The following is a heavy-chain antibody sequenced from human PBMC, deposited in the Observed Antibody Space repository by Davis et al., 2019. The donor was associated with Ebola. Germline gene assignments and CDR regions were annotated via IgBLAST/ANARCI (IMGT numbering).Heavy chain of an antibody. CDR1: GGSISSSSYY. Sequence: MPSETLSLTCTVSGGSISSSSYYWGWIRQPPGKGLEWIGSIYYSGSTYYNPSLKSRVTISVDTSKNQFSLKLSSVTAADTAVYYCARVLLWFGEFPSYYFDYWGQGTLVTVSS. CDR2: IYYSGST. J-gene: IGHJ4*02. D-gene: IGHD3-10*01. CDR3: ARVLLWFGEFPSYYFDY. V-gene: IGHV4-39*07.